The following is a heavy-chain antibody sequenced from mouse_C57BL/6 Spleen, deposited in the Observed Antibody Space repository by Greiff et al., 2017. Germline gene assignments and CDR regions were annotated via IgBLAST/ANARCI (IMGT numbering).Heavy chain of an antibody. CDR3: ARSYYYGSRGYAMDY. V-gene: IGHV1-42*01. Sequence: VQLQQSGPELVKPGASVKISCKASGYSFTGYYMNWVKQSPEKSLEWIGEINPSTGGTTYNQKFKAKATLTVDKSSSTAYMQLKSLTSEDSEVYYCARSYYYGSRGYAMDYWGQGTSVTVSS. CDR1: GYSFTGYY. CDR2: INPSTGGT. D-gene: IGHD1-1*01. J-gene: IGHJ4*01.